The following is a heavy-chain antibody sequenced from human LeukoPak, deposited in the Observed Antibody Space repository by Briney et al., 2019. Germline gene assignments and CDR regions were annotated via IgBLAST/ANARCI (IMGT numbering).Heavy chain of an antibody. V-gene: IGHV1-2*02. CDR3: ARNPPYCTSTSCYNDY. CDR2: INPNSGAT. CDR1: GYTFTIYY. J-gene: IGHJ4*02. Sequence: ASVKVSCKASGYTFTIYYIHWVRQAPGQGLEWMGWINPNSGATSYAQRFQGRVTMTRDTSISTAYMELSGLTSDDTAVYYCARNPPYCTSTSCYNDYWGQGTLVTVSS. D-gene: IGHD2-2*02.